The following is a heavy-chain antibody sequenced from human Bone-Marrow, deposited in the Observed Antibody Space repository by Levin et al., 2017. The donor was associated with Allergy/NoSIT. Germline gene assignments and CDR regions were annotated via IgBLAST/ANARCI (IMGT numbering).Heavy chain of an antibody. CDR2: MWYDGSNK. CDR1: GFSFSSYG. V-gene: IGHV3-33*01. J-gene: IGHJ4*02. Sequence: QPGGSLRLSCAASGFSFSSYGMHWVRQAPGKGLEWVAVMWYDGSNKYYGDSVKGRFTISRDNSKNTLYLEMNSLRAEDTAVYYCAREDRTLLWGVVVDYLDNWGQGTLVTVSS. D-gene: IGHD3-10*01. CDR3: AREDRTLLWGVVVDYLDN.